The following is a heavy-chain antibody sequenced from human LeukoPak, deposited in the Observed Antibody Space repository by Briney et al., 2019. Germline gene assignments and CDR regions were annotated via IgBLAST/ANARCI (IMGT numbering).Heavy chain of an antibody. CDR2: IYSGGST. CDR3: ARGRGTMGAVVPAATPNNWFDP. Sequence: GGSLRLSCAASGFTVSSNYMSWVRQAPGKGLEWVSVIYSGGSTYYADSVKGRFTISRDNSKNTLYLQMNSLRAEDTAVYYCARGRGTMGAVVPAATPNNWFDPWGQGTLVTVSS. V-gene: IGHV3-66*01. CDR1: GFTVSSNY. D-gene: IGHD2-2*02. J-gene: IGHJ5*02.